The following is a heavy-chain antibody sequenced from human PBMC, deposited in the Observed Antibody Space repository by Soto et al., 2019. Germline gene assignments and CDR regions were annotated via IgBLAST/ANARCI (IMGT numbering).Heavy chain of an antibody. J-gene: IGHJ4*02. Sequence: QVRLVESGGGLVKTGGSLRLSCAASGFTFNDYYMTWIRQAPGKGLEWVSHISSSSTYTDYADSVKGRFIISRDNAKKSLYLQMDRLRAEDTAVYYCARALAVASHYDYWGQGTVVTVSA. CDR1: GFTFNDYY. V-gene: IGHV3-11*05. D-gene: IGHD6-19*01. CDR2: ISSSSTYT. CDR3: ARALAVASHYDY.